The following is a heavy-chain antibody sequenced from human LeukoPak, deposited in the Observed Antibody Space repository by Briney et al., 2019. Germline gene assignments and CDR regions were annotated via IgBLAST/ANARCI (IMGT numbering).Heavy chain of an antibody. J-gene: IGHJ4*02. V-gene: IGHV3-49*04. CDR1: GFTFGDYA. D-gene: IGHD1-26*01. CDR3: TRDIYSGSYYTDY. CDR2: IRSKAYGGTT. Sequence: GGSLRLSCTASGFTFGDYAMSWVRQAPGKGLEWVGFIRSKAYGGTTEYAASVKGRFTISRDDSKSIAYLQMNSLKTEDTAVYYCTRDIYSGSYYTDYWGQGTLVTVSS.